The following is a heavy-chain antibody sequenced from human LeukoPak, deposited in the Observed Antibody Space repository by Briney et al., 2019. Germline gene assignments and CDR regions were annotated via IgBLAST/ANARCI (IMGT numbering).Heavy chain of an antibody. V-gene: IGHV5-51*01. Sequence: GESLKISCKGSGYSFTSYWIGWVRQMPGKGLEWMGIIYPGDSDTRYSLSFQGQVTISADKSISTAYLQWSSLKASDTAMYYCARYSDSSSLLPAEYFQHWGQGTLVTVSS. D-gene: IGHD6-13*01. CDR1: GYSFTSYW. CDR3: ARYSDSSSLLPAEYFQH. J-gene: IGHJ1*01. CDR2: IYPGDSDT.